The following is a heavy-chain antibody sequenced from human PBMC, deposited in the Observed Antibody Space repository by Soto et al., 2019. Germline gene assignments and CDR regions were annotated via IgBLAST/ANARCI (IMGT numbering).Heavy chain of an antibody. J-gene: IGHJ4*02. CDR2: MKSKSEGETT. CDR1: GFTFNNAW. V-gene: IGHV3-15*01. CDR3: TAQFYFDASGYSFDL. Sequence: GSLRLSCAASGFTFNNAWMGWVRQAPGQGLEWVGHMKSKSEGETTDYAAPVKGRFTISRDDSKNTVYLQMNSLTTEDTAVYYCTAQFYFDASGYSFDLWGEGTLVTSPQ. D-gene: IGHD3-22*01.